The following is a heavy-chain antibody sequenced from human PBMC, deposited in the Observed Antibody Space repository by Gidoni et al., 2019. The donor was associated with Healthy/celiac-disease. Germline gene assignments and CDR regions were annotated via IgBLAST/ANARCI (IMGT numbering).Heavy chain of an antibody. Sequence: EVQLLESGGGLVQPGGSLRLSCAASGFTFSRYAMSWVRQAPGKGLEWGSAISGSGGSTYYADSVKGRFTISRDNSKNTLYLQMNSLRAEDTAVYYCAKAGGEWLCSSTSCPSGYWGQGTLVTVSS. CDR2: ISGSGGST. CDR1: GFTFSRYA. D-gene: IGHD2-2*01. CDR3: AKAGGEWLCSSTSCPSGY. J-gene: IGHJ4*02. V-gene: IGHV3-23*01.